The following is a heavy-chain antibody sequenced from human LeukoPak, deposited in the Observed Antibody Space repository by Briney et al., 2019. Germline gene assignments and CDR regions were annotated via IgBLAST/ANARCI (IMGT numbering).Heavy chain of an antibody. Sequence: AGGSLRLSCAASGFTFSSYAMSWVRQAPGKGLEWVSAISGSGGSTYYADSVKGRFTISRDNSKNTLYLQMNSLRAEDTAVYYCAKGQAGYSYGLFDYWGQGTLVTVSS. V-gene: IGHV3-23*01. D-gene: IGHD5-18*01. CDR1: GFTFSSYA. J-gene: IGHJ4*02. CDR2: ISGSGGST. CDR3: AKGQAGYSYGLFDY.